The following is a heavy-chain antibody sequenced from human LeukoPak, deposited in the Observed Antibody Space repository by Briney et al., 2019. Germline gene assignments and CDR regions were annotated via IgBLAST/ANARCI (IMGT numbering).Heavy chain of an antibody. CDR3: AGDLQL. V-gene: IGHV3-30-3*01. J-gene: IGHJ4*02. CDR2: ISYDGSNK. CDR1: GFTFSSYA. Sequence: PGRSLRLSCAAPGFTFSSYAMHWVRQAPGKGLEWVAVISYDGSNKYYADSVKGRFTISRDNSKNTLYLQMNSLRAEDTAVYYCAGDLQLWGQGTLVTVSS. D-gene: IGHD2-2*01.